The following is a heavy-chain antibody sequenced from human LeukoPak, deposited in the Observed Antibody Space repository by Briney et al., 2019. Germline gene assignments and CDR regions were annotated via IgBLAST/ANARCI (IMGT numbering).Heavy chain of an antibody. Sequence: SETLSLTCTVSGGSISSGGYYWSWIRQHPGKGLEWIGYIYYSGSTYYNPSLKSRVTISVDTSKNQFSLKLSSVTAADTAVYYCARGAYSNLPTNWFGPWGQGTLVTVSS. CDR3: ARGAYSNLPTNWFGP. V-gene: IGHV4-31*03. CDR2: IYYSGST. D-gene: IGHD4-11*01. CDR1: GGSISSGGYY. J-gene: IGHJ5*02.